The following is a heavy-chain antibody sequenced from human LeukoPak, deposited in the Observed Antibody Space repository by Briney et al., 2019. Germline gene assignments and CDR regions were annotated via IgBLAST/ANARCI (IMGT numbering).Heavy chain of an antibody. CDR2: INPNSGGT. J-gene: IGHJ4*02. CDR3: ARARAWGGARSEFDY. V-gene: IGHV1-2*02. Sequence: ASVKVSCKASGYTFTGYYMHWVRQAPGQGLEWMGWINPNSGGTNYAQKFQGRVTITRDTSISTAYMELSRLRSDDTAVYYCARARAWGGARSEFDYWGQGTLVTVSS. CDR1: GYTFTGYY. D-gene: IGHD1-26*01.